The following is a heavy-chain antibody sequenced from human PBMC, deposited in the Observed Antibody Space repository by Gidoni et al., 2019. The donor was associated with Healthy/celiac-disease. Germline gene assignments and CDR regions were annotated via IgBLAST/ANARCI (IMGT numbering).Heavy chain of an antibody. Sequence: QVQLQESGPGLVKPSQTLSLTCTVSGGSISSGDYYWSWIRQPPGKGLEWIGYIYYSGSTYYNPSLKSRVTISVDTSKNQFSLKLSSVTAADTAVYYCARVVGSGYDKYYFDYWGQGTLVTVSS. CDR1: GGSISSGDYY. J-gene: IGHJ4*02. CDR2: IYYSGST. D-gene: IGHD5-12*01. CDR3: ARVVGSGYDKYYFDY. V-gene: IGHV4-30-4*01.